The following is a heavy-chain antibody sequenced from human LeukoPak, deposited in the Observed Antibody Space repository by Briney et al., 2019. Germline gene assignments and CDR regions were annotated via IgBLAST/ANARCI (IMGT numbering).Heavy chain of an antibody. V-gene: IGHV4-39*07. J-gene: IGHJ6*03. CDR1: GGSISSSGYY. D-gene: IGHD1-1*01. Sequence: SETLSLTCTVSGGSISSSGYYWGWIRQPPGKGLEWIGSIYYSGSIYYNPSLKSRVTISVDTSKNQFSLKLSSVTAADTAVYYCARAGTTGTTRYYYYYYMDVWGKGTTVTVSS. CDR2: IYYSGSI. CDR3: ARAGTTGTTRYYYYYYMDV.